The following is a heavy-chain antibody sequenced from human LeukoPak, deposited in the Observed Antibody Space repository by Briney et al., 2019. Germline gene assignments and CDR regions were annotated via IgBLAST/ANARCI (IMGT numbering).Heavy chain of an antibody. CDR1: GFAFSSYG. D-gene: IGHD3-10*02. J-gene: IGHJ6*04. Sequence: GGSLRLSCAASGFAFSSYGMSWVRQAPGKGLEWVSYISSSGSTIYYADSVKGRFTISRDNAKNSLYLQMNSLRAEDTAVYYCAELGITMIGGVWGKGTTVTISS. CDR3: AELGITMIGGV. V-gene: IGHV3-48*04. CDR2: ISSSGSTI.